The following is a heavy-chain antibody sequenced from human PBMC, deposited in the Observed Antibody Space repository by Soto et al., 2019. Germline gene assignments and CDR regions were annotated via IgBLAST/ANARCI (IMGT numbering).Heavy chain of an antibody. CDR1: GGSFSGYY. CDR3: VRGNRNCSGGSCYSAAPYNFDY. CDR2: INHSGST. Sequence: NPSETLSLTCAVYGGSFSGYYWSWIRQPPGKGLEWIGEINHSGSTNYNPSLKSRVTISVDTSKNQFSLKLSSVTAADTAVYYCVRGNRNCSGGSCYSAAPYNFDYWGQGTLVTVSS. J-gene: IGHJ4*02. D-gene: IGHD2-15*01. V-gene: IGHV4-34*01.